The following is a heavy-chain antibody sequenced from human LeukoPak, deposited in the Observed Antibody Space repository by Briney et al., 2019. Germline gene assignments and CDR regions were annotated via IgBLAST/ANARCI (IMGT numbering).Heavy chain of an antibody. Sequence: PSETLSLTCAVSGGSISSSSYQWGWIRQPPGKGLEWIGTIPYSGSTYCNTSLTSRVTISLDTSKNQFSLKLTSVTAADTAVYYCARRQSGPFDYWGQGTLVTVSS. D-gene: IGHD1-1*01. CDR3: ARRQSGPFDY. V-gene: IGHV4-39*01. J-gene: IGHJ4*02. CDR1: GGSISSSSYQ. CDR2: IPYSGST.